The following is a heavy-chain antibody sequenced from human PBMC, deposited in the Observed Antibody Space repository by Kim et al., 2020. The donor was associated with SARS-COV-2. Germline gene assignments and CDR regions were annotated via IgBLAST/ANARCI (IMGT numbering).Heavy chain of an antibody. CDR3: AKRKGHIVVVTAPFDY. V-gene: IGHV3-23*01. Sequence: GGSLRLSCAASGFTFSSYAMSWVRQAPGKGLEWVSAISGSGGSTYYADSVKGRFTISRDNSKNTLYLQMNSLRAEDTAVYYCAKRKGHIVVVTAPFDYWGHGTLVTVSS. CDR2: ISGSGGST. CDR1: GFTFSSYA. J-gene: IGHJ4*01. D-gene: IGHD2-21*02.